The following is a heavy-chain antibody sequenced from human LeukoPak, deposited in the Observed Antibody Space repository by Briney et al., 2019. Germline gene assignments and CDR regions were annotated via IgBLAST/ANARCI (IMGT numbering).Heavy chain of an antibody. CDR1: EFTFSSYW. D-gene: IGHD2-2*01. Sequence: GGSLRLSCAASEFTFSSYWMSWVRQAPGKGLEWVANIKQDGSEKYYVDSVKGRFTISRDNAKNSLYLQMNSLRAEDTAVYYCARDQRYCSSSSCPWGPFDYWGQGTLVTVSS. J-gene: IGHJ4*02. CDR3: ARDQRYCSSSSCPWGPFDY. V-gene: IGHV3-7*05. CDR2: IKQDGSEK.